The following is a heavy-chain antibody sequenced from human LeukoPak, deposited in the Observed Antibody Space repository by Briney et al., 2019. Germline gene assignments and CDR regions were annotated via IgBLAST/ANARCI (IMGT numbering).Heavy chain of an antibody. CDR1: GFTFSSYE. D-gene: IGHD5-18*01. V-gene: IGHV3-48*03. Sequence: GGSLRLSCAASGFTFSSYEMNWVRQAPGKGLEWVSYISSSGSTIYYADSVKGRFTISRDNAKNSLYLQMNSLRAEDTAVYYCARTAMVLHHFDYWGQGTLVTVSS. CDR3: ARTAMVLHHFDY. CDR2: ISSSGSTI. J-gene: IGHJ4*02.